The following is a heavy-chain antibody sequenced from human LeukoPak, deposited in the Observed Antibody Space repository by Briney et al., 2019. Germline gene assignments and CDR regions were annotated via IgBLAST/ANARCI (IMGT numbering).Heavy chain of an antibody. V-gene: IGHV1-2*02. Sequence: ASVKVSCKASGYTFTGYYMHWVRQAPGQGLEWMGWINPNSGGTNYAQRFQGRVTMTRDTSISTAYMELSRLRSDDTAVYYCASARECCSSSSCQSAPFDYWGQGTLVTVSS. D-gene: IGHD2-2*01. CDR3: ASARECCSSSSCQSAPFDY. CDR2: INPNSGGT. J-gene: IGHJ4*02. CDR1: GYTFTGYY.